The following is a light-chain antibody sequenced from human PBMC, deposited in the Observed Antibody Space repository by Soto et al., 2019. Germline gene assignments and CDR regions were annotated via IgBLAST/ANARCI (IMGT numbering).Light chain of an antibody. J-gene: IGKJ4*01. CDR3: QQYINWPLT. CDR1: QNVGRD. Sequence: EIVMTQSPASLSVSLGERATLSCRAAQNVGRDLAWYQQKPGQAPRLLIYGASTRATGIPARFTGSGSGTEFTLTISSLQSEDSAVYHCQQYINWPLTFGGGTKVEIK. CDR2: GAS. V-gene: IGKV3D-15*01.